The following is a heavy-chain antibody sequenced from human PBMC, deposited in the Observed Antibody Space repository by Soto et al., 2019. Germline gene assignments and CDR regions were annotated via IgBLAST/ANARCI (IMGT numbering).Heavy chain of an antibody. CDR1: GYSFTSYW. D-gene: IGHD3-22*01. Sequence: PGESLKISCKGSGYSFTSYWISWVRQMPGKGLEWMGRIDPSDSYTNYSPSFQGHVTISADKSISTAYLQWSSLKASDTAMYYCASSVKNYYDSSGYYYAGRWEAFDIWGQGTMVTVSS. CDR3: ASSVKNYYDSSGYYYAGRWEAFDI. V-gene: IGHV5-10-1*01. J-gene: IGHJ3*02. CDR2: IDPSDSYT.